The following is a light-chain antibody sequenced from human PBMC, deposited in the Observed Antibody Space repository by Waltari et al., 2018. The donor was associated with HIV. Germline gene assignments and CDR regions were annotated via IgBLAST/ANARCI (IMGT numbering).Light chain of an antibody. Sequence: QSALTQPPSASGSPGQSVTLSCTGTSSDVGGYNYVSWHQQHPGKAPKLMIYDVIKRPSGVPDRFLGSESGNTASLTVSGLQPEDEADYYCSSHAGSKVVFGGGTRLTVL. J-gene: IGLJ2*01. V-gene: IGLV2-8*01. CDR3: SSHAGSKVV. CDR1: SSDVGGYNY. CDR2: DVI.